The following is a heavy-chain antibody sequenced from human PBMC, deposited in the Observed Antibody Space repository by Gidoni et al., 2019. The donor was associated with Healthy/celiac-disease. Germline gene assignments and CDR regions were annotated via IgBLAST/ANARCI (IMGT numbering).Heavy chain of an antibody. CDR2: IYPGDSDT. D-gene: IGHD6-13*01. Sequence: DVQLVQSGAEVKTPGESLKISCTVSGYSSTSYWIGLGRQMPGKGLEWMGIIYPGDSDTRYSPSFQGQVTISADKSISTAYLQWSSLKASDTAMYYCARGPYSSSWRPEYFQHWGQGTLVTVSS. J-gene: IGHJ1*01. V-gene: IGHV5-51*01. CDR3: ARGPYSSSWRPEYFQH. CDR1: GYSSTSYW.